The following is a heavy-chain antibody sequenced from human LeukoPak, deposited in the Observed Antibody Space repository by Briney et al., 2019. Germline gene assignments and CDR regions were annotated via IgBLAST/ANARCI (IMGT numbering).Heavy chain of an antibody. J-gene: IGHJ4*02. CDR3: AKVGGITMIVVVTGYYFDY. CDR1: GFTFSSYE. D-gene: IGHD3-22*01. Sequence: GGSLRLSCGASGFTFSSYEMNWVRQAPGKGLEWVSYISSGGSAIYYADSVKGRFTISRDNAKNSLYLQMDSLRAEDTAVYYCAKVGGITMIVVVTGYYFDYWGQGTLVTVPS. V-gene: IGHV3-48*03. CDR2: ISSGGSAI.